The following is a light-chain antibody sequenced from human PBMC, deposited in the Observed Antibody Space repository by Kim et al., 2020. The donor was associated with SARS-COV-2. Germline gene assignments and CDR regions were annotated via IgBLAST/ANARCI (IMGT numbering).Light chain of an antibody. CDR1: QSVSSSY. Sequence: LSPGQRATLSCRASQSVSSSYLAWYQQKPGQAPRLLIYGASRRATGIPDRFSGSGSGTDFTLTISRLEPEDFAVYYCQQCDSSPYTFGQGTKLEI. CDR2: GAS. V-gene: IGKV3-20*01. CDR3: QQCDSSPYT. J-gene: IGKJ2*01.